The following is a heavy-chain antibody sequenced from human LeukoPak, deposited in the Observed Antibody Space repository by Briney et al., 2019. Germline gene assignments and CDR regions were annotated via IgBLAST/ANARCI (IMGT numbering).Heavy chain of an antibody. D-gene: IGHD2-8*01. CDR1: GGPISSSTNR. V-gene: IGHV4-4*01. CDR2: IYHSGGT. Sequence: ETLSLTCAVSGGPISSSTNRWSWVRQPPGKGLEWIGEIYHSGGTNYNPSLKSRITISVDKSQNQFSLKVNSLTAADTAVYCCATNGYYCMDVWGKGTTVTVSS. CDR3: ATNGYYCMDV. J-gene: IGHJ6*03.